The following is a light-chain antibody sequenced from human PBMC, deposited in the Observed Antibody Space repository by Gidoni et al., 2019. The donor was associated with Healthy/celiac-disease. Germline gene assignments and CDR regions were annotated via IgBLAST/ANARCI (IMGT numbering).Light chain of an antibody. CDR2: DAS. V-gene: IGKV3-11*01. CDR3: QQRSNWPPLYT. CDR1: QSVSSY. J-gene: IGKJ2*01. Sequence: EMVLTQSPATLSLSPGERATLSCRASQSVSSYLAWYQQKPGQAPRLLIYDASNSATGIPARFSGSGSGTDFTLTSSSLEPEDFAVYYCQQRSNWPPLYTFXQXTKLEIK.